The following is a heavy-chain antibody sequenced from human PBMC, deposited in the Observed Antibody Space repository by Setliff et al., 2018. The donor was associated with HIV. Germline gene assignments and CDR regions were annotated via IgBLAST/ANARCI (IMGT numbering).Heavy chain of an antibody. CDR2: IVVGSGNT. CDR3: AAGGVDSGDYGY. V-gene: IGHV1-58*01. D-gene: IGHD4-17*01. Sequence: SVKVSCKASGFTFTSSAVQWVRQARGQRLEWIGWIVVGSGNTNYAQKFQERVTITRDMSTSTAYMQLNSLRSEDTAVYYCAAGGVDSGDYGYWGQGTLVTVSS. CDR1: GFTFTSSA. J-gene: IGHJ4*02.